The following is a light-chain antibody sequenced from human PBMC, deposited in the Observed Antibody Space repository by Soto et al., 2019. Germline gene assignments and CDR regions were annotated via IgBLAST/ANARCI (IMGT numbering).Light chain of an antibody. J-gene: IGKJ2*01. CDR1: QGINIF. Sequence: DIQLTQSPSFLSASVGDRVTITCRASQGINIFLAWFQQKPGKAPNLLISAASTLQSGVTSRFSGSGSETEFTLTITSLQPEDSATYYCQQRNSYPRTFGQRTKVDIK. CDR3: QQRNSYPRT. CDR2: AAS. V-gene: IGKV1-9*01.